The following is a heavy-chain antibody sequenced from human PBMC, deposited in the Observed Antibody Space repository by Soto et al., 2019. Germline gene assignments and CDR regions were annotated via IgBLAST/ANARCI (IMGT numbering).Heavy chain of an antibody. V-gene: IGHV4-30-2*01. Sequence: SETLSLTCTLSGASISYGGYSWSWIRQPPGKGLEWIGYISHLESTFYNPSFQSRLTLSIDMSKNQFSLKLASMTAADTAVYYCARGGGYDPFDYWGQGTLVTVSS. CDR1: GASISYGGYS. CDR3: ARGGGYDPFDY. J-gene: IGHJ4*02. CDR2: ISHLEST. D-gene: IGHD5-12*01.